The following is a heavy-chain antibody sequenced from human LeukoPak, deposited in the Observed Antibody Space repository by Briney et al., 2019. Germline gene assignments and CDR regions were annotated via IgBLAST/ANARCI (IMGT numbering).Heavy chain of an antibody. V-gene: IGHV4-59*01. J-gene: IGHJ4*02. CDR3: ARGAMTTTSTFDY. CDR2: IHYSGST. D-gene: IGHD5-24*01. CDR1: GGSISSYY. Sequence: PSETLSLTCTVSGGSISSYYWSWIRQPPGKGLEWIGYIHYSGSTNYNPSLKSRVTISVDTSKNQFSLKLSSVTAADTAVYYCARGAMTTTSTFDYWGQGTLVTVSS.